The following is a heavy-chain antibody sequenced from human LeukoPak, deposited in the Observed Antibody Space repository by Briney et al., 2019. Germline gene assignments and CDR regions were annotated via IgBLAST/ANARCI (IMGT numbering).Heavy chain of an antibody. D-gene: IGHD2-2*01. Sequence: ASVKVSCKTSGYTFTGYYMHWVRQAPGQGLQWMGWINPDNGGTNSAQNFQGRVTMTSDTSISTAYMELSGLASDDAAVYYCARGGASFFFDHWGQGTLVTVSS. CDR1: GYTFTGYY. J-gene: IGHJ4*02. CDR2: INPDNGGT. CDR3: ARGGASFFFDH. V-gene: IGHV1-2*02.